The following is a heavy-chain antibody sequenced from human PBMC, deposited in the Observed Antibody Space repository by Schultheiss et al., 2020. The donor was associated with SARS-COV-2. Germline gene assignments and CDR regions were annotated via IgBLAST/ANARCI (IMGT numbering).Heavy chain of an antibody. CDR1: GGSFSGYY. V-gene: IGHV4-34*01. CDR2: INHSGST. Sequence: SETLSLTCAVYGGSFSGYYWSWIRQPPGKGLEWIGEINHSGSTNYNPSLKSRVTISVDTSKNQFSLKLSSVTAADTAVYYCARSRRVVVPAAIGRLKNDAFDIWGQGTMVTVSS. D-gene: IGHD2-2*01. CDR3: ARSRRVVVPAAIGRLKNDAFDI. J-gene: IGHJ3*02.